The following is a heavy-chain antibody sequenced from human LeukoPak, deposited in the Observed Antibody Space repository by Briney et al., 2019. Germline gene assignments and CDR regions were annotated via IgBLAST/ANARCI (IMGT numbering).Heavy chain of an antibody. J-gene: IGHJ6*03. D-gene: IGHD6-13*01. Sequence: SETLSLTCTVSGGSISSYYWSWIRQPPGKGLEWIGYIYYSGSTNYNPSLKSRVTISVDTSKNQFSLKLSSVTAADTAVYYCARGIAAAGTRYYYYYMDVWGKGTTVTISS. CDR2: IYYSGST. CDR3: ARGIAAAGTRYYYYYMDV. V-gene: IGHV4-59*08. CDR1: GGSISSYY.